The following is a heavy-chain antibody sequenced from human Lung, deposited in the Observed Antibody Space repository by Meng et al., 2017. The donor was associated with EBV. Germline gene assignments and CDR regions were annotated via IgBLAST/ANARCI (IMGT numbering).Heavy chain of an antibody. Sequence: QVPLGQSGAEVQKPGASVKVSCKASGYTFTSYGLSCVRQAPGQGLEWMGWISTYNGNTNYAQKLQGRVTMTTDTSTSTVYMEVRSLRSDDTAVYYCASGTPGRSYCDYWGQGTLVTVSS. D-gene: IGHD2-15*01. V-gene: IGHV1-18*01. CDR1: GYTFTSYG. J-gene: IGHJ4*02. CDR3: ASGTPGRSYCDY. CDR2: ISTYNGNT.